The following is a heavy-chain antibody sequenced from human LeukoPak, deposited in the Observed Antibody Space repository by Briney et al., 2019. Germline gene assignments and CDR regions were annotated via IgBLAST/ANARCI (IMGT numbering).Heavy chain of an antibody. CDR3: ARHESTVTTLDD. CDR1: GGSIGSSSYY. J-gene: IGHJ4*02. Sequence: SETLSLTCSVSGGSIGSSSYYWGWIRQPPGKGLEWIGSIYYSGSTYYNPSLKSRVTISVDTSKSQFSLKLSSVTAADTAVYYCARHESTVTTLDDWGQGTLSPSPQ. V-gene: IGHV4-39*01. CDR2: IYYSGST. D-gene: IGHD4-17*01.